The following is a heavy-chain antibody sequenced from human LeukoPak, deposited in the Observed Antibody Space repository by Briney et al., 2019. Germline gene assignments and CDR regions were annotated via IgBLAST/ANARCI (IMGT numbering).Heavy chain of an antibody. J-gene: IGHJ6*02. CDR2: TYHRPKWYN. D-gene: IGHD4-23*01. V-gene: IGHV6-1*01. CDR1: GDSVSSNSAA. Sequence: SQTLSLTCAISGDSVSSNSAAWNWIRQSPSRGLEWLGRTYHRPKWYNDYTVSVKSRITISPDTSKNQFSLQLNSVTPEDTAVYYCARGAYLVNYYYYNGMDVWGQGTTVTVSS. CDR3: ARGAYLVNYYYYNGMDV.